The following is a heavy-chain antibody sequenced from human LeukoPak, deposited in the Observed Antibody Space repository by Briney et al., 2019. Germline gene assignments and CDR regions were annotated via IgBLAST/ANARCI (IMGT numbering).Heavy chain of an antibody. Sequence: GGSLRLSCAASGFTFSSYAMSWVRQAPGKGLEWVSAISGSGGSTYYADSVKGRFTISRDNSKNTLYLQMNSLRAEGTAVYYCAKNPYDVLTGPYFDYWGQGTLGTVSS. CDR2: ISGSGGST. D-gene: IGHD3-9*01. J-gene: IGHJ4*02. CDR1: GFTFSSYA. V-gene: IGHV3-23*01. CDR3: AKNPYDVLTGPYFDY.